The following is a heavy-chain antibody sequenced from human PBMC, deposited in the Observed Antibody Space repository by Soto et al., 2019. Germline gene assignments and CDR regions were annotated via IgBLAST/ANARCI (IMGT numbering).Heavy chain of an antibody. V-gene: IGHV1-18*01. CDR2: ISAYNGNT. D-gene: IGHD2-2*01. CDR3: ARVMTYCTSSSCHYS. Sequence: QVQLVQSGAEVKKPGASVKVSCKTSGYTFTSSGISWVRQAPGQGLEWMGWISAYNGNTDYAQKFQGRVIMTTDTSTSTAYMELRSLRSDDTAVYYCARVMTYCTSSSCHYSWGQGTPVAVSS. CDR1: GYTFTSSG. J-gene: IGHJ4*02.